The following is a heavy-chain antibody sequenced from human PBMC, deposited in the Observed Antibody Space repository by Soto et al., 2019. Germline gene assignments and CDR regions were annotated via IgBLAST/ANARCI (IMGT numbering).Heavy chain of an antibody. CDR2: IYYGGST. Sequence: PSETLSLTCSVSGGSISSGDYYWSWIRPPPGKGLEWIGYIYYGGSTYYNPSLKSRVTISVDTSKNQFSLKLSSVTAADTAVYYCARSYYDSSGYRYETNWFDPWGQGTLVTVSS. V-gene: IGHV4-30-4*01. J-gene: IGHJ5*02. CDR1: GGSISSGDYY. D-gene: IGHD3-22*01. CDR3: ARSYYDSSGYRYETNWFDP.